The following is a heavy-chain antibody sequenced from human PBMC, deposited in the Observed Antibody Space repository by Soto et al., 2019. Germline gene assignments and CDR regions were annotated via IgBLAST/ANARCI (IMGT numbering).Heavy chain of an antibody. J-gene: IGHJ4*02. D-gene: IGHD6-6*01. CDR1: GFTFTNVW. CDR2: IKSKIDGGTT. Sequence: PLGVLRLSCAASGFTFTNVWMSWVRQAPGKGLEWVGRIKSKIDGGTTDYAAPVRGRVTISRDDSKTTLYLQMNSLKTEDTAVYYCTTGAPIGTRPAAHYWGQGALVTVSS. CDR3: TTGAPIGTRPAAHY. V-gene: IGHV3-15*01.